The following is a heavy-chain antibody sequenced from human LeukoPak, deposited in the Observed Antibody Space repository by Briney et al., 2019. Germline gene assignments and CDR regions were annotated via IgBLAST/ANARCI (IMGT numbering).Heavy chain of an antibody. CDR2: INHSGST. Sequence: SETLSLTCAVYGGSFSGYYWSWIRQPPGKGLEWIGEINHSGSTNDNPSLKSRVTISVDTSKNQFSLKLSSVTAADTAVYYCAGELDYGSGSYWFDPWGQGTLVTVSS. D-gene: IGHD3-10*01. J-gene: IGHJ5*02. CDR1: GGSFSGYY. CDR3: AGELDYGSGSYWFDP. V-gene: IGHV4-34*01.